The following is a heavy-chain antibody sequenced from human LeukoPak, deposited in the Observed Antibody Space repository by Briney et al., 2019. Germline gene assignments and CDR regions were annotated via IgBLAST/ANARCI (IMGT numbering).Heavy chain of an antibody. J-gene: IGHJ3*02. CDR3: AREAVADHAFDI. CDR1: GYIFTGYY. V-gene: IGHV1-2*06. Sequence: ASVKVSCKPSGYIFTGYYMYWVRQAPGQGLEWMGQINPNSGGANYAQKFQGRVTMTRDTSINTAYMELTRLRSDDTAVYYCAREAVADHAFDIWGQGTMVTVSS. CDR2: INPNSGGA. D-gene: IGHD6-19*01.